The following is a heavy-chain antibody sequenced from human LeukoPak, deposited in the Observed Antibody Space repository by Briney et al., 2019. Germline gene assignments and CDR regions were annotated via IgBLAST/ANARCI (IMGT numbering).Heavy chain of an antibody. D-gene: IGHD6-6*01. Sequence: SVKVSCKASGGTFSSYAISWVRQAPGQGLEWMGGIIPIFGTANYAQKFQGRVTITADESTSTAYMGLSSLRSEDTAVYYCARDEAVIEYSSSSGDFDYWGQGTLVTVSS. CDR1: GGTFSSYA. J-gene: IGHJ4*02. CDR2: IIPIFGTA. V-gene: IGHV1-69*13. CDR3: ARDEAVIEYSSSSGDFDY.